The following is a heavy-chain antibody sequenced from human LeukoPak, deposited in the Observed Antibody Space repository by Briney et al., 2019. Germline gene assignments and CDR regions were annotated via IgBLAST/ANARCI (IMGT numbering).Heavy chain of an antibody. CDR1: GASIGSYY. CDR3: ARDGVYALPFDP. CDR2: IYYSGST. V-gene: IGHV4-59*01. J-gene: IGHJ5*02. D-gene: IGHD2-8*01. Sequence: SETLSLTCTVSGASIGSYYWTWIRQPPGKGLEWIGYIYYSGSTNYNPSLKSRVTISLDTSTNQFSLKLSSVTAADTAVYYCARDGVYALPFDPWGQGTLVTVSS.